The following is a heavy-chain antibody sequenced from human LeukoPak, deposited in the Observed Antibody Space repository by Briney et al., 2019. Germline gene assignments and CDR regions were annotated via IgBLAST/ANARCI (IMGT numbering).Heavy chain of an antibody. CDR1: GFTFSIYE. CDR2: MSSRGSTI. CDR3: ARARTPDY. J-gene: IGHJ4*02. V-gene: IGHV3-48*03. D-gene: IGHD2-15*01. Sequence: GGSLRLSCAASGFTFSIYEMSWVRQAPGKGLEWLSYMSSRGSTISYADSVKGRFTISRDNAKNSLFLQMNSLRVEDTAVHYCARARTPDYWGQGTLVTVSS.